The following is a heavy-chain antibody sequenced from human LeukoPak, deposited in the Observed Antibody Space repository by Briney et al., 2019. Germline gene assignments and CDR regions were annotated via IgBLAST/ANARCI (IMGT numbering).Heavy chain of an antibody. D-gene: IGHD4-17*01. CDR1: GGSISSSSYY. V-gene: IGHV4-39*07. J-gene: IGHJ4*02. CDR2: IYYSGST. Sequence: SETLSLTCTVSGGSISSSSYYWGWIRQPPGKGLEWIGSIYYSGSTYYNPSLKSRVTISVDTSKNQFSLKLSSVTAADTAVYYCARTYGDYYFDYWGQGTLVTVSS. CDR3: ARTYGDYYFDY.